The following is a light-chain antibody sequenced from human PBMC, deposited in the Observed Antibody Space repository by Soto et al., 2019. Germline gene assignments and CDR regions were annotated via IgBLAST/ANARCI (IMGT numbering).Light chain of an antibody. CDR2: AAS. V-gene: IGKV3-15*01. Sequence: EILMTQSPATLSVSAGERATLSCRASQSISDNLAWFQQKPGQSPRLIMYAASNRVTGVQARFSASGSGTEFALTISSLQSEDFAVYYCRQYLNWPRTFGQGTRV. J-gene: IGKJ1*01. CDR1: QSISDN. CDR3: RQYLNWPRT.